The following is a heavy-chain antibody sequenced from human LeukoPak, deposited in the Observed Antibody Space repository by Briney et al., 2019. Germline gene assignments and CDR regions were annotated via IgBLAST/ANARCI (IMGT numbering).Heavy chain of an antibody. CDR1: SSSISGSRNH. CDR2: IYYSGAT. Sequence: SETLSLTCTVSSSSISGSRNHWGWVRQPPGKGLEWIGSIYYSGATHDNPSLKSRVTISVDTSKNQFSLKLRSVTGALTAVYYSERLKDEYSSSWYLVDYWGQGTLVTVSS. V-gene: IGHV4-39*01. D-gene: IGHD6-13*01. J-gene: IGHJ4*02. CDR3: ERLKDEYSSSWYLVDY.